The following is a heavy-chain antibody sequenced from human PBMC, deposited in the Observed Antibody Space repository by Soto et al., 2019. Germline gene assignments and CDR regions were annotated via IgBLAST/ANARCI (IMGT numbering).Heavy chain of an antibody. D-gene: IGHD2-2*02. Sequence: ASVKVSCKASGGTFSSYAISWVRQAPGQGLEWMGGIIPIFGTANYAQKFQGRVTITADESTSTAYMELSSLRSEDTAVYYCASRYCSSTSCYRGYYYYGMDVWGQGXTVTVYS. J-gene: IGHJ6*02. CDR1: GGTFSSYA. CDR2: IIPIFGTA. CDR3: ASRYCSSTSCYRGYYYYGMDV. V-gene: IGHV1-69*13.